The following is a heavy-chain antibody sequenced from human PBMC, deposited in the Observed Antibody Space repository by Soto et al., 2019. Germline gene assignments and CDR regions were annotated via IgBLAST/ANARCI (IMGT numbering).Heavy chain of an antibody. CDR3: TTDSYSTMIVVRFDY. J-gene: IGHJ4*02. D-gene: IGHD3-22*01. CDR1: GFTFSSYA. Sequence: GGSLRLSCAASGFTFSSYAMSWVRQAPGKGLEWVSAISGSGGSTYYADSVKGRFTISRDNSKNTLYLQMNSLRAEDTAVYYCTTDSYSTMIVVRFDYWGQGTLVTVSS. CDR2: ISGSGGST. V-gene: IGHV3-23*01.